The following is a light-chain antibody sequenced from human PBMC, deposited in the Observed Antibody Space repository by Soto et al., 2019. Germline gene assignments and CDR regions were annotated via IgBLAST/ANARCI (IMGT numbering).Light chain of an antibody. V-gene: IGLV2-14*01. Sequence: QSALTQPASVSGSPGQSITISCTGTSSDVGGYAYVSWYQQYPDKAPKLMISEVSNRPSGVSHRFSGSRSGNTASLTISGLQAEDEADYYCSSYAGSDVFGTGTKVTVL. CDR2: EVS. CDR1: SSDVGGYAY. J-gene: IGLJ1*01. CDR3: SSYAGSDV.